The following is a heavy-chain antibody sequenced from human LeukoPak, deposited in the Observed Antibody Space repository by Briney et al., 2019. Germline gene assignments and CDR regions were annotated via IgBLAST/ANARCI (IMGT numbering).Heavy chain of an antibody. Sequence: GGSLRLSCAASGFTVSSNYMSWVRQAPGKGLEWVSVIYSGGSTYYADSVKGRFTISRDNAENSLYLQMNSLRAEDTAVYYCARDRSGSYAFDYWGQGTLVTVSS. CDR1: GFTVSSNY. CDR3: ARDRSGSYAFDY. CDR2: IYSGGST. J-gene: IGHJ4*02. D-gene: IGHD1-26*01. V-gene: IGHV3-53*01.